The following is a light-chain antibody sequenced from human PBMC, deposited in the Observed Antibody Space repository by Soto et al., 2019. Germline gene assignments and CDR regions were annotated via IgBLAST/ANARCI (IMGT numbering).Light chain of an antibody. V-gene: IGLV2-14*01. CDR2: DVS. J-gene: IGLJ1*01. CDR1: SSDVGGYNF. Sequence: QSALTQPASVSGSPGQSITISCTGTSSDVGGYNFVSWYQQHPGKAPKLMIYDVSTRPSGVSNRFSGSKSGTTASLTISGLQAEDDADYYCCSYTSSTSYVFGTGTKLTVL. CDR3: CSYTSSTSYV.